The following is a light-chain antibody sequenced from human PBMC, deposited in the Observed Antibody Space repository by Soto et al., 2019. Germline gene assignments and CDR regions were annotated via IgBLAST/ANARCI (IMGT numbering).Light chain of an antibody. V-gene: IGLV2-8*01. CDR2: EVS. CDR3: SSYAGSNNLV. CDR1: SSDVGGYNY. Sequence: QSVLTQPPPASGSPGQSVTISCTGTSSDVGGYNYVSWYQQHPGKAPKLMIYEVSKRPSGVPDRFSGSKSGNTASLTVSGLQAEDEADYYCSSYAGSNNLVFGGETNLTVL. J-gene: IGLJ2*01.